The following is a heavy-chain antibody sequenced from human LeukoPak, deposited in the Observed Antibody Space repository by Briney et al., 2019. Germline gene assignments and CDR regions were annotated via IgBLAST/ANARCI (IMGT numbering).Heavy chain of an antibody. V-gene: IGHV1-2*02. Sequence: ASVKVSCKASGYTFTGYYMHWVRQAPGQGLEWMGWINPNSGGTNYAQKFQGRVTMTRNTSISTAYMELSRLRSDDTAVYYCARDQNPTQYSGSYLGDWGQGTLVTVSS. CDR1: GYTFTGYY. J-gene: IGHJ4*02. CDR3: ARDQNPTQYSGSYLGD. D-gene: IGHD1-26*01. CDR2: INPNSGGT.